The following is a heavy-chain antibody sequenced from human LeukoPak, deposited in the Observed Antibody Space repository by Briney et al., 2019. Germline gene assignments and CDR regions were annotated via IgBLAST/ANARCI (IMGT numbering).Heavy chain of an antibody. CDR3: ASAVSSGWSYFDY. CDR1: GFTFSSYG. D-gene: IGHD6-19*01. CDR2: IWYDGSNK. J-gene: IGHJ4*02. V-gene: IGHV3-33*01. Sequence: GGSLRPSCAASGFTFSSYGMHWVRQAPGKGLEWVAVIWYDGSNKYYADSVKGRFTISRDNSKNTLYLQMNSLRAEDTAVYYCASAVSSGWSYFDYWGQGTLVTASS.